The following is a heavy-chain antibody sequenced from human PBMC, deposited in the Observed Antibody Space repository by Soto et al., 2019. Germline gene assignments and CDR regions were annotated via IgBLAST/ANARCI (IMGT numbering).Heavy chain of an antibody. Sequence: SVKVSCKASGGTFSSYAIGWVRQAPGQGLEWMGGIIPIFDTADYAQKFQGRVTITADESTNTAYMELSSLRSEDTAVYYCAGHSSGVPGYYYGMDVWGQGTTVTVSS. J-gene: IGHJ6*02. CDR2: IIPIFDTA. CDR3: AGHSSGVPGYYYGMDV. CDR1: GGTFSSYA. V-gene: IGHV1-69*13. D-gene: IGHD3-22*01.